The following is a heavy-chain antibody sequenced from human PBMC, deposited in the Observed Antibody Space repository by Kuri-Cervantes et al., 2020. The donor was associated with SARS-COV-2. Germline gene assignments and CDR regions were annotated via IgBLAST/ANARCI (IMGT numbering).Heavy chain of an antibody. J-gene: IGHJ4*02. D-gene: IGHD2-2*01. CDR3: ARVGLHQLAFYSDY. V-gene: IGHV3-74*01. CDR2: IKSDGSST. CDR1: GFMFSFYW. Sequence: GESLKISCEASGFMFSFYWMHWVRQVPGKGLVWVSRIKSDGSSTSYADSVKGRFTISRDNAKNTLYLQMNSLRAEDTAVYYCARVGLHQLAFYSDYWGQGTLVTVSS.